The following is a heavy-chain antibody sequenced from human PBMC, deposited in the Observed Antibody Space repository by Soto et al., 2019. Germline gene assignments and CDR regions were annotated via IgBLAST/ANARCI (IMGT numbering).Heavy chain of an antibody. CDR1: GFTFCDYA. CDR3: AKGGRQWLVTSDFNY. Sequence: VQLVESGGGVVQAGRSLQLSCAASGFTFCDYAMHWVRQAPGKGLEWVAVVSHDGRNTHYADSVKGRFTISRDSSKNTVSLEMTSLRAEDTAVYYCAKGGRQWLVTSDFNYWGQGALVTVSS. CDR2: VSHDGRNT. V-gene: IGHV3-30*18. D-gene: IGHD6-19*01. J-gene: IGHJ4*02.